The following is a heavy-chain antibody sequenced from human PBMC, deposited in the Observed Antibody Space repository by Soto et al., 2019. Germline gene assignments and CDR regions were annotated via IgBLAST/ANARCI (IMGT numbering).Heavy chain of an antibody. CDR1: GFTFNYA. CDR3: ARDAVYNDGLWLVAY. Sequence: GGFLRLSCAASGFTFNYAMMWVRQAPGKGQGWVSGIVGDGSSIYYADSVKGRFTISRDNSKNTLYLQMNSLRVEDTAVYYCARDAVYNDGLWLVAYWGQGTLVTVS. J-gene: IGHJ4*02. V-gene: IGHV3-23*01. CDR2: IVGDGSSI. D-gene: IGHD1-1*01.